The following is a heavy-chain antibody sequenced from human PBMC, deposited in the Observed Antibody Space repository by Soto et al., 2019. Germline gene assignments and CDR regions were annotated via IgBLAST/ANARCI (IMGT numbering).Heavy chain of an antibody. D-gene: IGHD6-19*01. CDR1: GDSIRSYY. J-gene: IGHJ4*02. V-gene: IGHV4-4*07. CDR2: VSTSGST. Sequence: SETLSLTCTVSGDSIRSYYWSWLRQPAGRGLEWIGRVSTSGSTKYNPSLKSRVSMPVDTSKNQFSLRLSSVTAADTAVYYCARVGVAGSLEYFDYWGRGSLVTVSS. CDR3: ARVGVAGSLEYFDY.